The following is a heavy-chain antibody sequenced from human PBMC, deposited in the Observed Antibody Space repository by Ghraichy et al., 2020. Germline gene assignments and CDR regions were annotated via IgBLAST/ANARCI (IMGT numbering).Heavy chain of an antibody. V-gene: IGHV3-33*01. J-gene: IGHJ4*02. CDR2: IWHDGSNK. Sequence: GGSLRLSCAVSRFTFRNYGMNWVRQAPGKGLDWVAGIWHDGSNKYYVDSVKGRFTVSRDNSRNTVYLHMNNVRVEDTAVYYCVRAQGAETGDYFDYWGQGTLVTVSS. CDR3: VRAQGAETGDYFDY. CDR1: RFTFRNYG. D-gene: IGHD2-8*02.